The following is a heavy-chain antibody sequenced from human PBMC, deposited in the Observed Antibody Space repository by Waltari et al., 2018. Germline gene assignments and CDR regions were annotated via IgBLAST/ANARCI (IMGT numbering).Heavy chain of an antibody. V-gene: IGHV4-4*02. J-gene: IGHJ5*02. CDR3: ARDRGRGLYLDA. CDR1: GVSVTSPNW. Sequence: QLQLQESGPGLVKPSGTLSLSCAVSGVSVTSPNWWSWVRQSPQRGLEWIGQVLSTGKPNYSPSFASRVTMSLDASNNQFSLKVTSATAADTAVYYCARDRGRGLYLDAWGPGTLVTVSP. CDR2: VLSTGKP. D-gene: IGHD2-15*01.